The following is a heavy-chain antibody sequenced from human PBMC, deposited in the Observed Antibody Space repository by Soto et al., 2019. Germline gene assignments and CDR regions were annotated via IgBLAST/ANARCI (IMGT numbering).Heavy chain of an antibody. CDR1: EFTINNYG. CDR2: ISGRDAYT. D-gene: IGHD1-26*01. Sequence: DVQVLESGGGLVQPGGSLRLSCEASEFTINNYGMAWVRQAPGKGLEWVSAISGRDAYTYYADSVQGRFTISRDNSRNTLYLQMNSLTAEDTALYYCAKVERMTPYTHLRWGQGTLVTVSS. J-gene: IGHJ4*02. V-gene: IGHV3-23*01. CDR3: AKVERMTPYTHLR.